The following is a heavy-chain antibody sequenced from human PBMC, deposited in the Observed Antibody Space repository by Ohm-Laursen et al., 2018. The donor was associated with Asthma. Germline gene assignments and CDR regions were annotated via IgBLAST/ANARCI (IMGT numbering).Heavy chain of an antibody. J-gene: IGHJ4*02. D-gene: IGHD3-22*01. CDR1: GFTFSSYA. CDR2: ISYDGSNK. V-gene: IGHV3-30*03. CDR3: ARGPTYYYDSSGYYYHGNFDY. Sequence: SLRLSCTASGFTFSSYAMSWVRQAPGKGLEWVAVISYDGSNKYYADSVKGRFTISRDNSKNTLYLQMNSLRAEDTAVYYCARGPTYYYDSSGYYYHGNFDYWGQGTLVTVSS.